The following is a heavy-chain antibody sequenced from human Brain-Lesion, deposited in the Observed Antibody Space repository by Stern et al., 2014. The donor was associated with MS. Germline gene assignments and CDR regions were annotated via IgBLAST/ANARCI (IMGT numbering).Heavy chain of an antibody. Sequence: QLVESGPGLVKPSETLSLTCTVAGGSVSSTSYAWAWIRQPPGKGLEWIGTIYYSGNTYYSPSLKSRLTISLDTSKNQFSLQLRSVTAADTAVYYCAGEEDIRYCSGGSCTGNWFDPWGQGTQVTVSS. V-gene: IGHV4-39*01. J-gene: IGHJ5*02. D-gene: IGHD2-15*01. CDR1: GGSVSSTSYA. CDR2: IYYSGNT. CDR3: AGEEDIRYCSGGSCTGNWFDP.